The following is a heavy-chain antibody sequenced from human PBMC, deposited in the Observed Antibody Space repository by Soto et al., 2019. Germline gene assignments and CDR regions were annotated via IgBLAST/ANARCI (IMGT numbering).Heavy chain of an antibody. D-gene: IGHD5-18*01. J-gene: IGHJ6*03. Sequence: PGGSLRLSCAASGFTFSSYAMSWVRQAPGKGLEWVSAISGSGGSTYYADSVKGRFTISRDNSKNTLYLQMNSLRAEDTAVYYCANDHSYDRPVPPYIYYYYYMDVWGKGTTVTVSS. CDR1: GFTFSSYA. CDR3: ANDHSYDRPVPPYIYYYYYMDV. CDR2: ISGSGGST. V-gene: IGHV3-23*01.